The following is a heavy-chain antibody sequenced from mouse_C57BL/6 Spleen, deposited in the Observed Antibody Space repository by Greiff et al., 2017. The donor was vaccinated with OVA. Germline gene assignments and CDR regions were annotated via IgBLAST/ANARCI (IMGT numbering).Heavy chain of an antibody. D-gene: IGHD2-4*01. CDR3: YDYDDGHYFDY. Sequence: VQLQQSGAELVRPGASVTLSCKASGYTFTDYEMHWVKQTPVHGLEWIGAIDPETGGTAYNQKFKGKAILTADKSSSTAYMELRSLTSEDSAVYYCYDYDDGHYFDYWGQGTTLTVSS. CDR1: GYTFTDYE. V-gene: IGHV1-15*01. J-gene: IGHJ2*01. CDR2: IDPETGGT.